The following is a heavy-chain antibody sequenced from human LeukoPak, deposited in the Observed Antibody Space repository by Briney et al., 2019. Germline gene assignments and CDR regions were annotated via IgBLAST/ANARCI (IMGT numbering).Heavy chain of an antibody. CDR2: IYPGDSDT. Sequence: GESLKISCKGSGYSFTSYWIGWLRQMAGKGLEWMGIIYPGDSDTRYSPSFQGQVTISADKSISTAYLQWSSLKASDTAMYYCARVVTFGGVIVYFDYWGQGTLVTVSS. D-gene: IGHD3-16*02. CDR3: ARVVTFGGVIVYFDY. J-gene: IGHJ4*02. CDR1: GYSFTSYW. V-gene: IGHV5-51*01.